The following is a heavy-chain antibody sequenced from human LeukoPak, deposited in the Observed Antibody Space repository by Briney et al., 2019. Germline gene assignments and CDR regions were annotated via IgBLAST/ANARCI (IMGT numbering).Heavy chain of an antibody. V-gene: IGHV3-48*03. Sequence: PGGSLRLSCATSGFTLSSCDMNWVRQAPGKGLEWISFISSSGSTIYYADSVKGRFTISRDTAKNSLYLQMTSLRAEDTAVYYCARDRVLAYWGQGTLVTVSS. D-gene: IGHD6-13*01. J-gene: IGHJ4*02. CDR1: GFTLSSCD. CDR3: ARDRVLAY. CDR2: ISSSGSTI.